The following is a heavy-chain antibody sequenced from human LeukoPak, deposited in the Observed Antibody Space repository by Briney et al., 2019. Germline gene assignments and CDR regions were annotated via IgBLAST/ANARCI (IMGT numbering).Heavy chain of an antibody. V-gene: IGHV3-11*01. D-gene: IGHD5-18*01. CDR3: ARDVGYRYAQMFFDI. CDR2: ISSSGSAM. Sequence: GGSLRLSCAASGFTFSDYYMSWIRQTPGKGLEWISYISSSGSAMFYADSVKGRFTISGDNAKNSLYLQMNSLRAEDTAMYYCARDVGYRYAQMFFDIWGQGTMVTVSS. CDR1: GFTFSDYY. J-gene: IGHJ3*02.